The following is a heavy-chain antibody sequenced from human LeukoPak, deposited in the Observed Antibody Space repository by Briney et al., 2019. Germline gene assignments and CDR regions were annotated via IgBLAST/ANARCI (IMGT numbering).Heavy chain of an antibody. CDR3: ATLWFGELFPIMDV. CDR2: FDHEDGET. Sequence: ASVKDSCKVSGYTLTELSMHWVRQAPGKGVEWMGGFDHEDGETIYAQKFQSRVTMTEDTSTDTAYMELSSLRSEDTAVYYCATLWFGELFPIMDVWGKGTTVTVSS. J-gene: IGHJ6*04. CDR1: GYTLTELS. D-gene: IGHD3-10*01. V-gene: IGHV1-24*01.